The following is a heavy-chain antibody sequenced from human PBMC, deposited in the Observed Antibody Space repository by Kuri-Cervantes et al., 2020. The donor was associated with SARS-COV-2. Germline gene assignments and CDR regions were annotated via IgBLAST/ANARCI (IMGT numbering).Heavy chain of an antibody. V-gene: IGHV4-34*01. CDR1: GGSFSGYY. D-gene: IGHD2-2*01. CDR3: ARVSGYCSSTSRRSYGYYYYYGMDV. CDR2: INHSGST. Sequence: SQTLSLTCAVYGGSFSGYYWSWIRQPPGKGLEWIGEINHSGSTNYNPSLKSRVTMSVDTSKNQFSLKLSSVTAADTAVYYCARVSGYCSSTSRRSYGYYYYYGMDVWGQGTTVTVSS. J-gene: IGHJ6*02.